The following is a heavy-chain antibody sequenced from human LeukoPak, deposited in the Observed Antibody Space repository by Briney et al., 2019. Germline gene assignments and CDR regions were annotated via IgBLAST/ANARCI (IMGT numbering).Heavy chain of an antibody. CDR1: GGSISSGSYY. CDR3: AREIAGGGYNAFDI. D-gene: IGHD5-12*01. CDR2: IFNSGTT. Sequence: SQTLSLTCTVSGGSISSGSYYWSWIRQPAGKGLEWLGRIFNSGTTNYNPSLKSRVTISVDTSKTHFSLKLSSVTAADTAFYYCAREIAGGGYNAFDIWGQGTMVTVSS. J-gene: IGHJ3*02. V-gene: IGHV4-61*02.